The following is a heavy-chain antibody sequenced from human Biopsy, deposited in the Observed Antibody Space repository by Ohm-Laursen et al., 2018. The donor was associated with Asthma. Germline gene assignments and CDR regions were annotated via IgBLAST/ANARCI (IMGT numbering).Heavy chain of an antibody. CDR3: ARDLAGSCTSASCYGFDS. V-gene: IGHV4-4*03. J-gene: IGHJ5*01. CDR1: GGSINSSTW. Sequence: PGTLSLTCTVSGGSINSSTWWSWVRQPPGKGLEWIGYISYDGSRYYNPSLKSRVTITLEMSQNQFSPKLTSVTASDSALYYCARDLAGSCTSASCYGFDSWGQGAQVTVSS. D-gene: IGHD2-2*01. CDR2: ISYDGSR.